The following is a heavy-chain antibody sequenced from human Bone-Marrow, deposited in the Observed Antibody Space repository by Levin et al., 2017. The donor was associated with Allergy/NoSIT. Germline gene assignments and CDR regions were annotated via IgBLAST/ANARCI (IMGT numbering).Heavy chain of an antibody. V-gene: IGHV3-53*01. CDR1: GFTVSSNY. CDR3: ARGSRNGDYYFDY. J-gene: IGHJ4*02. CDR2: IYSGGST. D-gene: IGHD4-17*01. Sequence: PGGSLRLSCAASGFTVSSNYMSWVRQAPGKGLEWVSVIYSGGSTYYADSVKGRFTISRDNSKNTLYLQMNSLRAEDTAVYYCARGSRNGDYYFDYWGQGTLVTVSS.